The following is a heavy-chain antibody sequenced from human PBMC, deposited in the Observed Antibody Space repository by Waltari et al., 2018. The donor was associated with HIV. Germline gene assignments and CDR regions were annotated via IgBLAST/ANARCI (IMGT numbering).Heavy chain of an antibody. J-gene: IGHJ4*02. Sequence: QVLLVQSGPEVKKPGASVKVSCKASGYTFTSSGITWVRQAPGQGLEWMGWISPNNGHTNFAQKFQGRVTMTTDTSTSTAYMELRSLRSDDSALYYCARGATILSDWGQGTLVTVSS. D-gene: IGHD2-2*02. CDR2: ISPNNGHT. V-gene: IGHV1-18*01. CDR1: GYTFTSSG. CDR3: ARGATILSD.